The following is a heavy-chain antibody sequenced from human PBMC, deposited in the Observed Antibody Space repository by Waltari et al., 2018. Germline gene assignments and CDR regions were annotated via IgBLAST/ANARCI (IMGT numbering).Heavy chain of an antibody. CDR3: ARASSSGYYRRHDAFDI. J-gene: IGHJ3*02. Sequence: IRPPPGKGLEWIGYIYYSGSTYYNPSLKSRVTISVDTSKNQFSLKLSSVTAADTAVYYCARASSSGYYRRHDAFDIWGQGTMVTVSS. V-gene: IGHV4-30-4*01. D-gene: IGHD3-22*01. CDR2: IYYSGST.